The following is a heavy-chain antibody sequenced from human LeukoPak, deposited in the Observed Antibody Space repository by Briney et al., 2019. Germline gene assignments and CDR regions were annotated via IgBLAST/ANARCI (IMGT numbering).Heavy chain of an antibody. V-gene: IGHV3-23*03. CDR3: ARLYGSGSYYSKGYYYMDV. D-gene: IGHD3-10*01. Sequence: GGSLRLSCAASGFTFSSYAMSWVRQAPGKGLEWVSVIYAGGNTHYADSVKGRFTISRDSSKNTLYLQINSLRAEDTAVYYCARLYGSGSYYSKGYYYMDVWGKGTTVTVSS. CDR2: IYAGGNT. J-gene: IGHJ6*03. CDR1: GFTFSSYA.